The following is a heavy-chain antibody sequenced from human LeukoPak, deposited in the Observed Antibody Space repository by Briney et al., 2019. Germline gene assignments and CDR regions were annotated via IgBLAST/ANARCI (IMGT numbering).Heavy chain of an antibody. CDR2: ISYDGSNK. V-gene: IGHV3-30*04. CDR1: GFTFSSYA. J-gene: IGHJ4*02. D-gene: IGHD5-12*01. Sequence: GGSLRLSCAASGFTFSSYAMHWVRQAPGKGLEWVAVISYDGSNKYYADSVKGRFTISRDNSKNTLYLQMNSQRAEDTALYYCARGRYSGYDLHDYWGQGTRVTVSS. CDR3: ARGRYSGYDLHDY.